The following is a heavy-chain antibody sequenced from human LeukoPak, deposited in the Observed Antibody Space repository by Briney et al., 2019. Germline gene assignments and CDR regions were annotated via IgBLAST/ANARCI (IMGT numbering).Heavy chain of an antibody. CDR2: IYTSGST. CDR3: ARVEPYYYGSGRPTNNWFDP. V-gene: IGHV4-4*07. CDR1: GGSISSYY. D-gene: IGHD3-10*01. J-gene: IGHJ5*02. Sequence: SETLSLTCTVSGGSISSYYWSWIRQPAGKGLEWIGRIYTSGSTNYNPSLKSRVTMSVDTSKNQFSLKLNSVTAADTAVYYCARVEPYYYGSGRPTNNWFDPWGQGTLVTVSS.